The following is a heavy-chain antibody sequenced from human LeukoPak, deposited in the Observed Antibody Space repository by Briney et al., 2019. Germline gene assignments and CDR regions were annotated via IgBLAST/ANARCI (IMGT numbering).Heavy chain of an antibody. J-gene: IGHJ4*02. CDR3: AKDITHDTVMFSFAS. CDR1: GFTFDDYA. Sequence: GGSLRLSCAASGFTFDDYAMRWVRQTPRKGLEWVSGISWNSGNIGYADSVKGRFTISRDNARNSLYLQMNSLRAEDTALYYCAKDITHDTVMFSFASWGQGTLVTVSS. V-gene: IGHV3-9*01. CDR2: ISWNSGNI. D-gene: IGHD5-18*01.